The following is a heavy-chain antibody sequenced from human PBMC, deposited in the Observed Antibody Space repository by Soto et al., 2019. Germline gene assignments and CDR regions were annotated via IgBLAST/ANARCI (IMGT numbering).Heavy chain of an antibody. D-gene: IGHD6-19*01. J-gene: IGHJ4*02. CDR1: GYTFTSYG. V-gene: IGHV1-18*01. CDR3: ARPRFTKQWLDSFDY. Sequence: QVQLVQSGAEVKKPGASVKVSCKASGYTFTSYGISWVRQAPGQGLEWMGWISAYNGNTNYAQKLQGRVTMTTVTSTSTAYKELRSLRSDDTAVYYCARPRFTKQWLDSFDYWGQGTLVTVSS. CDR2: ISAYNGNT.